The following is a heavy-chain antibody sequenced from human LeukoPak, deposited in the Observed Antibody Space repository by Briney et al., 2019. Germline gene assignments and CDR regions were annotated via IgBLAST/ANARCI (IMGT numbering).Heavy chain of an antibody. CDR1: GGSFSGYY. CDR2: INHSGST. Sequence: SGTLSLTCAVYGGSFSGYYWSWIRQPPGKGLEWIGEINHSGSTNSNPSLKSRVTISVDTSKNQFSLKLSSVTAADTAVYYCACGYSYGYDYWGQGTLVTVSS. J-gene: IGHJ4*02. D-gene: IGHD5-18*01. V-gene: IGHV4-34*01. CDR3: ACGYSYGYDY.